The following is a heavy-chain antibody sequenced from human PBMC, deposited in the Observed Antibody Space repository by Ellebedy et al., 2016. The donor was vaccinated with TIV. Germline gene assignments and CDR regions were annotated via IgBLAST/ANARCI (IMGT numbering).Heavy chain of an antibody. CDR3: ARHVMTPGYHYGKYYFDY. V-gene: IGHV4-34*01. CDR1: GGSFSGYY. CDR2: INHSGST. Sequence: MPSETLSLTCAVYGGSFSGYYWSWIRQPPGKGLEWIGEINHSGSTNYNLSLKSRVTISVDTSKNQFSLKLSSVTAADTAVYYCARHVMTPGYHYGKYYFDYWGQGTLVTVSS. J-gene: IGHJ4*02. D-gene: IGHD2-2*01.